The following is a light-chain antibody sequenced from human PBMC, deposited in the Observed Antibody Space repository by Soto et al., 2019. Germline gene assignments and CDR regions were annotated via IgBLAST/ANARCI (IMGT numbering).Light chain of an antibody. Sequence: EIVLTQSTATLPLSPGERATLSCRASQSVGSNLAWYQHKPGQAPRLLIYGASNRATDIPARFSGRGSGTDFTLTISSLASGDAAVYCCQQRDKGPRTFGQGTTLAI. CDR2: GAS. V-gene: IGKV3-11*01. J-gene: IGKJ2*01. CDR3: QQRDKGPRT. CDR1: QSVGSN.